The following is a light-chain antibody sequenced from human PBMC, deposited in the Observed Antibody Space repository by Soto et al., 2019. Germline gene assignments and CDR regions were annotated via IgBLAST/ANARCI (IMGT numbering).Light chain of an antibody. CDR1: QDINTY. CDR3: QQRKSYPFN. J-gene: IGKJ5*01. CDR2: APS. Sequence: DIQLTQSPSFLSASVGDRVTITCRASQDINTYLCWYQQKPGKAPKLLIFAPSTLQNGVPSRFRGPGSVTEFTVRITSLLPEDFATYYCQQRKSYPFNVGQETRLEIK. V-gene: IGKV1-9*01.